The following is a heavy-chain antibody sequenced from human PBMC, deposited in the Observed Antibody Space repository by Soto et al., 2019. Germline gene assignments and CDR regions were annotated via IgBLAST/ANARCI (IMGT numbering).Heavy chain of an antibody. Sequence: ESLKISCKGSGYSFTSYWISWVRQMPGKGLEWMGRIDPSDSYTNYSPSFQGHVTISADKSISTAYLQWSSLKASDTAMYYCASTKIYCISPSCLGVGYYYGMDVWGQGTTVAVSS. J-gene: IGHJ6*02. CDR3: ASTKIYCISPSCLGVGYYYGMDV. CDR1: GYSFTSYW. V-gene: IGHV5-10-1*01. CDR2: IDPSDSYT. D-gene: IGHD2-2*01.